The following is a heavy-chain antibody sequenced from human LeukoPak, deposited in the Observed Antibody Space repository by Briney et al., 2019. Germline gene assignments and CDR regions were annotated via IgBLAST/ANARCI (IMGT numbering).Heavy chain of an antibody. V-gene: IGHV3-15*01. CDR1: GFTFSNAW. D-gene: IGHD3-3*01. Sequence: GGSLRLSCAASGFTFSNAWMSWVRQAPGKGLEGVGRIQSQTEGGTTVYAAPVEGIFPISRDDSTNTLYLQMNSLKTEDTAVYYCTTDYYDFWSGYYRFDYWGQGTLVTVSS. J-gene: IGHJ4*02. CDR3: TTDYYDFWSGYYRFDY. CDR2: IQSQTEGGTT.